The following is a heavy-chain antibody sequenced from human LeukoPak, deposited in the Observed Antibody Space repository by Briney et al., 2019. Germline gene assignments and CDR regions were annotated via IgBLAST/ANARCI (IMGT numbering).Heavy chain of an antibody. V-gene: IGHV4-59*08. CDR2: IYSSGST. CDR1: GDSINNYY. J-gene: IGHJ4*02. Sequence: SETLSLTCTVSGDSINNYYWSWIPQSPGKELEWIGYIYSSGSTKYNPSLKSRVTISVDTSKNQFSLKLSSVTAADTGVYNCARHRGSGSPYFDYWGQGTLVIVSS. D-gene: IGHD3-10*01. CDR3: ARHRGSGSPYFDY.